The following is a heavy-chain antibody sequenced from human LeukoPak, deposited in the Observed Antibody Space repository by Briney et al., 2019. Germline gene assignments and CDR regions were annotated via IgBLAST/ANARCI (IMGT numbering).Heavy chain of an antibody. V-gene: IGHV1-2*02. Sequence: ASVKVSCKASGYTFTGYYMHWVRQAPGQGLEWMGWINPNSGGTNYAQKFQGRVTTTRDTSISTAYMELSRLRSDDTAVYYCARARYNYGSNWFDPWGQGTLVTVSS. J-gene: IGHJ5*02. CDR3: ARARYNYGSNWFDP. D-gene: IGHD5-18*01. CDR1: GYTFTGYY. CDR2: INPNSGGT.